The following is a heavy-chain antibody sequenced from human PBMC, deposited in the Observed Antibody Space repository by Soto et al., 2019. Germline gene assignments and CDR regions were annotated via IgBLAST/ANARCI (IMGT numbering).Heavy chain of an antibody. Sequence: EVQLVESGGGLVQPGGSLRLSCAASGFTFSSYSMNWVRQAPGKGLEWVSYISSSSSTIYYADSVKGRFTISRDNAKNSLYLQMNSLRAEDTAVYYCARDDYGSGSYYQDYRGQGTLVTVSS. V-gene: IGHV3-48*01. D-gene: IGHD3-10*01. CDR2: ISSSSSTI. CDR3: ARDDYGSGSYYQDY. CDR1: GFTFSSYS. J-gene: IGHJ4*02.